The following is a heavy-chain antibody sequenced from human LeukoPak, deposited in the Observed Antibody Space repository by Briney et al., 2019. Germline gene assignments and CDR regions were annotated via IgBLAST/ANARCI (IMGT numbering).Heavy chain of an antibody. V-gene: IGHV3-30*04. CDR3: AREDYYDSSGYYSSGNWFDP. CDR1: GFTFSSYA. D-gene: IGHD3-22*01. CDR2: ISYDGSNK. Sequence: PGGSLTLSCAASGFTFSSYAMHWVRQAPGKGLEWVAVISYDGSNKYYADSVKGRFTISRDNSKNTLYLQMNSLRAEDTAVYYCAREDYYDSSGYYSSGNWFDPWGQGTLVTVSS. J-gene: IGHJ5*02.